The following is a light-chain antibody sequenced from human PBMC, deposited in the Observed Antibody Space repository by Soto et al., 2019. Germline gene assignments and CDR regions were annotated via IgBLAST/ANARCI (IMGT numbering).Light chain of an antibody. Sequence: EIVLTQSPGTLSLSPGERATLSCRASQSVSSSYLAWYQHKPGQAPRLLIYGASSRSTGIPDRYSGSGSGKDFTLTISRLEPEDFAVYYYQQEGSSPTWTFGQGTKVEIQ. CDR3: QQEGSSPTWT. CDR1: QSVSSSY. J-gene: IGKJ1*01. CDR2: GAS. V-gene: IGKV3-20*01.